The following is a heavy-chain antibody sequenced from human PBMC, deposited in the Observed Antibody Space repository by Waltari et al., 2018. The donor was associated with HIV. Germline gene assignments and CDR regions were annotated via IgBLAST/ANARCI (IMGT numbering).Heavy chain of an antibody. CDR3: ATLYSDYGDY. CDR2: TCGRGDTT. J-gene: IGHJ4*02. V-gene: IGHV3-23*01. Sequence: EVQLLESGGGLVQPGGSLRLSCAASGFTFSVFAMNWVRQAPGEGRGGVSRTCGRGDTTKYADSVKGPFTISRDNSQNTLSLQINSLRVDDTAVYYCATLYSDYGDYWGQGALVNVSS. D-gene: IGHD4-17*01. CDR1: GFTFSVFA.